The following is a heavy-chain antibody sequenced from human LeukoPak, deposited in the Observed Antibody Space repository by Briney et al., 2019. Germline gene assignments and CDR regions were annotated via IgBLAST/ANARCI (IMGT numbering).Heavy chain of an antibody. Sequence: ASVKVSCKASGYTFSNKGISWVRQAPGQRLEWMGWISGYNGHTKYAQKFQGRVTMTTDTSTSTAYMELTSLTSDDTAVYYCARDKDLGAVAGTFDYWGQGTLVTVSS. D-gene: IGHD6-19*01. J-gene: IGHJ4*02. V-gene: IGHV1-18*01. CDR2: ISGYNGHT. CDR3: ARDKDLGAVAGTFDY. CDR1: GYTFSNKG.